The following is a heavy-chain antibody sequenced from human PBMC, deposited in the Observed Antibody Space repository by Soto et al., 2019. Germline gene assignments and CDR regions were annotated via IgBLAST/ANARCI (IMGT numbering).Heavy chain of an antibody. Sequence: PSETLSLTCTVSGGSISSGGYYWSWIRQHPGKGLERIGYIYYSGSTYYNPSLKSRVTISVDTSKNQFSLKLSSVTAADTAVYYCARAHSKEEFFDYWGQGTLVTVSS. CDR2: IYYSGST. D-gene: IGHD3-10*01. CDR3: ARAHSKEEFFDY. J-gene: IGHJ4*02. CDR1: GGSISSGGYY. V-gene: IGHV4-31*03.